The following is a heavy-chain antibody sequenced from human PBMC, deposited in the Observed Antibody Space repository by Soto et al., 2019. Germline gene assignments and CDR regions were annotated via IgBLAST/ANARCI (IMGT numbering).Heavy chain of an antibody. CDR2: ISGSGGST. J-gene: IGHJ3*02. D-gene: IGHD6-13*01. CDR1: GFTFSSYA. V-gene: IGHV3-23*01. Sequence: EGSLRLSCAASGFTFSSYAMSWVRQAPGEGVEWVSAISGSGGSTYYADSVKGRFPISRDNSKNTLYLQMNSLRAEYTAVYYCANHYEGSAAADAFDIWGQGTMVTVSS. CDR3: ANHYEGSAAADAFDI.